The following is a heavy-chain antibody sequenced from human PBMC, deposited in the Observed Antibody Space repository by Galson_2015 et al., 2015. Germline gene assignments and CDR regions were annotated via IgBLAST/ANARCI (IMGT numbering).Heavy chain of an antibody. Sequence: SLRLSCAASGFSFSSYYMNWVRQAPGKGLEWISSITGSSSYIYYADSVKGRFTISRDNAKNSLYLQMNSLTAEDTAVYYCARDQFGGYSYDSWGQGTLVTVSS. D-gene: IGHD5-18*01. CDR1: GFSFSSYY. CDR3: ARDQFGGYSYDS. J-gene: IGHJ4*02. V-gene: IGHV3-21*01. CDR2: ITGSSSYI.